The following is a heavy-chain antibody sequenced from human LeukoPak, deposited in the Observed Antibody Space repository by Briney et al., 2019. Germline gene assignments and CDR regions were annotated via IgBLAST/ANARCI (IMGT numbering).Heavy chain of an antibody. CDR1: GFTFSSYA. CDR3: ATHLAPQLSYWYFDL. Sequence: PGGSLRLSCAASGFTFSSYAMNWVRQAPGKGPEWISYITNSGSTIYYADSVKGRFTISRDNAKNSLYLQMNSLRAEDTAVYYCATHLAPQLSYWYFDLWGRGTLVTVSS. J-gene: IGHJ2*01. CDR2: ITNSGSTI. V-gene: IGHV3-48*04. D-gene: IGHD2-2*01.